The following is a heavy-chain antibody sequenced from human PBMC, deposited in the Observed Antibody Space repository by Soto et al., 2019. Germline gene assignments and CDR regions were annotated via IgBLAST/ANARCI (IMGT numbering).Heavy chain of an antibody. D-gene: IGHD1-26*01. CDR2: IHHIGRT. J-gene: IGHJ4*02. CDR3: ALKKRAATAFDS. Sequence: SETLSLTCTVSGGSISSSSYYWGWIRQPPGKGLEWIGEIHHIGRTNYNPSLKSRVTISADTSKNQLSLKLSSVTAADTAVYYCALKKRAATAFDSWGQGTLVTVSS. CDR1: GGSISSSSYY. V-gene: IGHV4-39*07.